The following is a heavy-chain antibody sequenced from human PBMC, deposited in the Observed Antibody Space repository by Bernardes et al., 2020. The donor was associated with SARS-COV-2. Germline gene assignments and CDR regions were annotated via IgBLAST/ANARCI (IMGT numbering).Heavy chain of an antibody. CDR3: ARAPGTPWGDLFDY. CDR2: ISYDGSNK. CDR1: GFTFSSYA. V-gene: IGHV3-30*04. D-gene: IGHD1-1*01. Sequence: GGSLRLSCAASGFTFSSYAMHWVRQAPGKGLEWVAVISYDGSNKYYADSVKGRFTISRDNSKNTLYLQMNSLRAEDTAVYYCARAPGTPWGDLFDYWGQGTLVTVSS. J-gene: IGHJ4*02.